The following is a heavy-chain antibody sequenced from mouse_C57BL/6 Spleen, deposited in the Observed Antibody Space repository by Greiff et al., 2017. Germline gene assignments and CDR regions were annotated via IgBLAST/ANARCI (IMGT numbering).Heavy chain of an antibody. CDR2: IDPSDSYT. CDR1: GYTFTSYW. D-gene: IGHD2-1*01. V-gene: IGHV1-69*01. Sequence: QVKLQQPGAELVMPGASVKLSCKASGYTFTSYWMHWVKQRPGQGLEWIGEIDPSDSYTNYNQKFKGKSTLTVDNSSNTASIQLSSLTSEDAAVYYCAIPLLESWFAYWGQGTLVTVSA. CDR3: AIPLLESWFAY. J-gene: IGHJ3*01.